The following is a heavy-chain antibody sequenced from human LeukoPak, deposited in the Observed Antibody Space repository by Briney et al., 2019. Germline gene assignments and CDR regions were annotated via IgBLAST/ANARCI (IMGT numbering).Heavy chain of an antibody. D-gene: IGHD3-22*01. CDR2: IYHSGST. CDR3: ARVRGVYDSSGFDY. V-gene: IGHV4-4*02. J-gene: IGHJ4*02. Sequence: SGTLSLTCAVSGGSISSSNWWSWVRPPPGKGLEWIGEIYHSGSTNYNPSLKSRVTISVDKSKNQFSLKLSSVTAADTAVYYCARVRGVYDSSGFDYWGQGTLVTVSS. CDR1: GGSISSSNW.